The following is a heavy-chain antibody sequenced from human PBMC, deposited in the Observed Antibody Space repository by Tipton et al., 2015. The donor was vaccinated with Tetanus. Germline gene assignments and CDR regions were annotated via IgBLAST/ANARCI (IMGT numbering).Heavy chain of an antibody. D-gene: IGHD3-22*01. J-gene: IGHJ4*02. CDR3: AKSSRFESSGYHMPPEL. CDR2: LYVTDEARFAGET. V-gene: IGHV3-53*01. CDR1: DFSASGNY. Sequence: QLVQSGGGLTQPGGSLRLSCADSDFSASGNYITWVRQGPGKGLEWVSVLYVTDEARFAGETHYADSVRGRFTVSRDISKNTVYLQMNSLTVEDSAVYYCAKSSRFESSGYHMPPELWGQGALVTVAS.